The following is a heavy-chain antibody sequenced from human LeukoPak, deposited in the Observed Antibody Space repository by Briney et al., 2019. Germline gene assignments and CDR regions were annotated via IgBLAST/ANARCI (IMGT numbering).Heavy chain of an antibody. CDR2: ISGSGSTI. D-gene: IGHD2-15*01. V-gene: IGHV3-48*04. Sequence: PGGSLRLSCAASGFTFSSYSMNWVRQAPGKGLEWVSYISGSGSTIYYADSVKGRFTISRDNAKNSLYLQMNSLRAEDTAIYYCARLPTARYCSGGSCYKPYWGQGTLVTVSS. CDR1: GFTFSSYS. CDR3: ARLPTARYCSGGSCYKPY. J-gene: IGHJ4*02.